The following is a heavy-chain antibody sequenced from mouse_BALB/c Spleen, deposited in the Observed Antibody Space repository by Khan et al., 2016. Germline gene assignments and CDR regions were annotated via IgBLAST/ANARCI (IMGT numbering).Heavy chain of an antibody. Sequence: QVQLQQSGAELMKPGASVKISCKASGYTFSIYWIEWVKQRPGHGLEWIGEILPGSGSTNYNEKFTGKATFTADTSSNTSYMQLSSLTSEDSAVYYCAKSDDYYALDYWGQGTSVTVSS. J-gene: IGHJ4*01. CDR2: ILPGSGST. CDR1: GYTFSIYW. CDR3: AKSDDYYALDY. V-gene: IGHV1-9*01.